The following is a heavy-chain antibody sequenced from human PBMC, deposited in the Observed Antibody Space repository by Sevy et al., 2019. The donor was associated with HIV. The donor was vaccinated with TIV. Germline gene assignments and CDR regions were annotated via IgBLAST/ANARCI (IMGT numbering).Heavy chain of an antibody. V-gene: IGHV1-69*13. CDR3: AREKPPRYCSSTSCYTGGNWFDP. CDR1: GGTFSSYA. D-gene: IGHD2-2*02. CDR2: IIPIFGTA. Sequence: ASVKVSCKASGGTFSSYAISWVRQAPGQGLEWMGGIIPIFGTANYAQKFQGRVTITADESTSTAYMELGSLRSEDTAVYYCAREKPPRYCSSTSCYTGGNWFDPWGQGTLVTVSS. J-gene: IGHJ5*02.